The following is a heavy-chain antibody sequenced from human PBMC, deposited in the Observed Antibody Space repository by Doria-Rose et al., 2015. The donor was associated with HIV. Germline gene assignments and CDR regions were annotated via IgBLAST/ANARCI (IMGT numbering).Heavy chain of an antibody. Sequence: PAETLSLTCTVSGGSISSYYWNWIRQPPGKGLEWIGYIYSCGSTHYNSSLKSRVTISMDTSKNQFSLKLSSVTAADTAVYYCARFRPSRGIYYSLDVWGKGITVTVSS. D-gene: IGHD3-10*01. V-gene: IGHV4-4*09. J-gene: IGHJ6*03. CDR1: GGSISSYY. CDR2: IYSCGST. CDR3: ARFRPSRGIYYSLDV.